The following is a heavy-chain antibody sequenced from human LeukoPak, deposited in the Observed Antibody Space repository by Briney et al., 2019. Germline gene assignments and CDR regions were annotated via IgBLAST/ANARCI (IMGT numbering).Heavy chain of an antibody. CDR1: GFTFSRNG. J-gene: IGHJ4*02. Sequence: GGSLRLSCAASGFTFSRNGMHWVRQAPGKGLEWVTGIWYDGRAAYYADSVKGRFSISRDNTMSTLYLDMNSLRADDTAVYYCARWEGSNSACSLDYWGQGTLVTVSS. D-gene: IGHD4-23*01. CDR2: IWYDGRAA. V-gene: IGHV3-33*01. CDR3: ARWEGSNSACSLDY.